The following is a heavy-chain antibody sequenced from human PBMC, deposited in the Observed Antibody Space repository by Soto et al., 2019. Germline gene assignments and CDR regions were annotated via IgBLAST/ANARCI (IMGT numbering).Heavy chain of an antibody. V-gene: IGHV1-3*01. D-gene: IGHD4-17*01. Sequence: QVPLVQSGAEVKKPGASVKVSCKASGYTFTSYAMHWVRQAPGQRLEWMGWINAGNGNTKYSQKFQGRVTITRDTSASTAYMELSSLRSEDTAVYYCAREGRDYGDSTNYYGMDVWGQGTTVTVSS. CDR1: GYTFTSYA. J-gene: IGHJ6*02. CDR3: AREGRDYGDSTNYYGMDV. CDR2: INAGNGNT.